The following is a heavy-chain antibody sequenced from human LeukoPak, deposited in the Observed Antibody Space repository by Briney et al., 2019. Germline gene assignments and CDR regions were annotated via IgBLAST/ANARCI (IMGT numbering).Heavy chain of an antibody. D-gene: IGHD6-19*01. CDR2: IYTSGST. J-gene: IGHJ4*02. CDR3: ARDGSSGWYGTIDY. V-gene: IGHV4-4*07. Sequence: SETLSLTCTVSGGSISSYYWSWIRQPAGKGLEWIGRIYTSGSTNYNPSLKSRVTISVDKSKNQFSLKLSSVTAADTAVYYCARDGSSGWYGTIDYWGQGTLVIVSS. CDR1: GGSISSYY.